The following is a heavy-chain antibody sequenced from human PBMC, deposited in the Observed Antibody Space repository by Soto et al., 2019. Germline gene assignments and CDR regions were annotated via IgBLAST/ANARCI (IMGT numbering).Heavy chain of an antibody. CDR1: GCSISSSNW. Sequence: SETLSLTCAVSGCSISSSNWWGWVRQPPGKGLEWIGEIYHSGSTNYNPSLKSRVTISVDKSKNQFSLKLSSVTAADTAVYYCAVADAGTGVENDAFDIWGQGTMVTVSS. V-gene: IGHV4-4*02. CDR3: AVADAGTGVENDAFDI. CDR2: IYHSGST. J-gene: IGHJ3*02. D-gene: IGHD6-13*01.